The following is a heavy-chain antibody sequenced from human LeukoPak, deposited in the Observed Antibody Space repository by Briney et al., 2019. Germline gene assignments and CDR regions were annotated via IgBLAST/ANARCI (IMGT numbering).Heavy chain of an antibody. D-gene: IGHD4-11*01. CDR2: IWSDGTNQ. J-gene: IGHJ4*02. Sequence: PGGSLRLSCAAAGITFNHYGMQWVRQAPGKGLEWVAVIWSDGTNQYYADSVKGRFTISRDDSGNTVYLQMNSLRPEDTGVYYCARDAQRGFDYSNSLENWGQGTPVTVST. CDR3: ARDAQRGFDYSNSLEN. CDR1: GITFNHYG. V-gene: IGHV3-33*01.